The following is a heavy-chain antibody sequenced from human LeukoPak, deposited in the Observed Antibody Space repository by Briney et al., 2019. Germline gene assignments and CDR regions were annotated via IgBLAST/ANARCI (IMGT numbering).Heavy chain of an antibody. CDR2: TNHSGST. V-gene: IGHV4-34*01. J-gene: IGHJ4*02. D-gene: IGHD1-14*01. CDR3: ARRPRWGFYFDY. Sequence: SETLSLTCAVYGGSFSGYYWSWIRQPPGKGREWIGETNHSGSTNYNPSLKSRVTISVDTSKNQFSLKLSSVTAADTAVYYCARRPRWGFYFDYWGQGTLVTVSS. CDR1: GGSFSGYY.